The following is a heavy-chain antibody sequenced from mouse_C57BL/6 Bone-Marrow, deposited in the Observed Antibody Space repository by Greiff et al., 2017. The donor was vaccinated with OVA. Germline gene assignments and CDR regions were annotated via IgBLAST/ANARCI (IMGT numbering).Heavy chain of an antibody. J-gene: IGHJ1*03. CDR3: GREGDYYGSSHWYFDV. CDR1: GFTFSDFY. V-gene: IGHV7-1*01. D-gene: IGHD1-1*01. Sequence: DVMLVESGGGLVQSGRSLRLSCATSGFTFSDFYMEWVRQAPGKGLEWIAASRNKANDYTTEYSASVKGRFIVSRDTSQSILYLQMNALRAEDTAIYYCGREGDYYGSSHWYFDVWGTGTTVTVSS. CDR2: SRNKANDYTT.